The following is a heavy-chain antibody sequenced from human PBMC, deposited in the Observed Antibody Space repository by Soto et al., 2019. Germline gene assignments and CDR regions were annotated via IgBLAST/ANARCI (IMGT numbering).Heavy chain of an antibody. CDR3: ARGYCSSTSSYLDGGGYYYYGMDV. D-gene: IGHD2-2*01. CDR2: INPNSGGT. V-gene: IGHV1-2*04. CDR1: GYTFTGYY. Sequence: ASVKVSCKASGYTFTGYYMHWVRQAPGQGLEWMGWINPNSGGTNYAQKFQGWVTMTMDTSISTAYMELSRMRSDDTAVYYCARGYCSSTSSYLDGGGYYYYGMDVWGQGTTVTVSS. J-gene: IGHJ6*02.